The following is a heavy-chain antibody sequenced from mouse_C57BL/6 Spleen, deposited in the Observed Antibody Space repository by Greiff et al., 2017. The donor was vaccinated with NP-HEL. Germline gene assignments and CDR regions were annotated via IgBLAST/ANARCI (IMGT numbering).Heavy chain of an antibody. Sequence: VQLQQPGAELVKPGASVKMSCKASGYTFTSYWITWVKQRPGQGLEWIGDIYPGSGSTNYNEKFKSKATLTVDTSSSTSYMQLSSLTSEDSAVYYCAMDYYGSSYDYWGQGTTLTVSS. CDR3: AMDYYGSSYDY. CDR1: GYTFTSYW. CDR2: IYPGSGST. D-gene: IGHD1-1*01. V-gene: IGHV1-55*01. J-gene: IGHJ2*01.